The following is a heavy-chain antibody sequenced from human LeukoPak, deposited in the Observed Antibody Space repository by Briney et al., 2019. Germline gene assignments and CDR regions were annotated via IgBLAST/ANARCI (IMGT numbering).Heavy chain of an antibody. J-gene: IGHJ4*02. V-gene: IGHV3-30*02. CDR2: IWFEGSNK. Sequence: GGSLRLSRAASGFTFSSYGMHSVRPAPRKGLGWVAFIWFEGSNKYYADSLKGPFTISRDNSKNTLYLQMSSLRAEDTAVYYCAKDRPSYSSSGRLFDYWGQGTLVTVSS. CDR1: GFTFSSYG. CDR3: AKDRPSYSSSGRLFDY. D-gene: IGHD6-13*01.